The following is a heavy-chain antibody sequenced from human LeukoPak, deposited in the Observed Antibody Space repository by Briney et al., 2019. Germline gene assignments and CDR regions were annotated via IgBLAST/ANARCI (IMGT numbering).Heavy chain of an antibody. Sequence: PSETLSLTCAVYGGSFSGYYWGWIRQPPGKGLEWIGNIFYSGSTYYNPSLKSRVTISVDTSKNQFSLKLSSVTAADTAVYYCAREYCSGGSYYDEPKYYFDYWGQGTLVTVSS. V-gene: IGHV4-34*12. CDR1: GGSFSGYY. J-gene: IGHJ4*02. CDR2: IFYSGST. D-gene: IGHD2-15*01. CDR3: AREYCSGGSYYDEPKYYFDY.